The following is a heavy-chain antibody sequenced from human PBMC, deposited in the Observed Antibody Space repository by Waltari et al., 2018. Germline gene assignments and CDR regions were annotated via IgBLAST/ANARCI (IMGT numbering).Heavy chain of an antibody. Sequence: QVQLVQSGAEVKKPGASVKVSCKASGYTFTSYAMHWVRQAPGQRLEWMGWINAGNGNTKYSQKFQGRVTITRDTSASTAYMELSSLRSEDTAVYYCARDREVVTAMPFDIWGQGTMVTVSS. CDR1: GYTFTSYA. D-gene: IGHD2-21*02. V-gene: IGHV1-3*01. CDR2: INAGNGNT. J-gene: IGHJ3*02. CDR3: ARDREVVTAMPFDI.